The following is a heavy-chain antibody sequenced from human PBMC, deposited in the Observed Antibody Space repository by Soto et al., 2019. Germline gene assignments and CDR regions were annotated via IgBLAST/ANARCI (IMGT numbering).Heavy chain of an antibody. CDR3: VNNSGWFHT. V-gene: IGHV3-23*01. CDR1: GFTFGTTD. J-gene: IGHJ5*02. Sequence: QLLQSGGGLVQPGGPLTLSWAASGFTFGTTDMSWVRQAPGEGLEWVSTIDGSGGITYYADSVKGRFTISRDKSRNTVYLPMNSLRGDDTALYYCVNNSGWFHTWGQGALVTVSS. CDR2: IDGSGGIT. D-gene: IGHD3-10*01.